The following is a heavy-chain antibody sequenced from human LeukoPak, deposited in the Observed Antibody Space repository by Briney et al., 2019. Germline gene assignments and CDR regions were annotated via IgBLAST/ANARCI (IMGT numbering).Heavy chain of an antibody. CDR3: ARDRTPYSSGWYGDWWFDP. CDR1: GFTFSSYS. Sequence: GGSLRLSCAASGFTFSSYSMNWVRQAPGKGLEWVSSISSSSSYIYYADSVKGRFTISRDNAKNSLYQQMNSLRAEDTAVYYCARDRTPYSSGWYGDWWFDPWGQGTLVTVSS. J-gene: IGHJ5*02. D-gene: IGHD6-19*01. CDR2: ISSSSSYI. V-gene: IGHV3-21*01.